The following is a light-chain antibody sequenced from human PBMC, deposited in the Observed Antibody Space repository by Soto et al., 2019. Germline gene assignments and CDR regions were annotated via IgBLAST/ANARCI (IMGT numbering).Light chain of an antibody. Sequence: QAVLTQSSSASASLGSSVKLTCTLSSGHSSYIIAWHQQQPGKAPRYLMKLEGSGSYNKGSGVPDRFSASSSGADRYLTISNLQFEDEADYYCETWDSNTVVFGGGTKLTVL. J-gene: IGLJ2*01. CDR1: SGHSSYI. CDR2: LEGSGSY. CDR3: ETWDSNTVV. V-gene: IGLV4-60*02.